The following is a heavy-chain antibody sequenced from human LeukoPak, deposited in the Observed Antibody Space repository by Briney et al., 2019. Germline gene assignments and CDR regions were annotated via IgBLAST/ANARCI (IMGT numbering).Heavy chain of an antibody. Sequence: GGSLRLSCAASGFTFSSYGMHWVRRAPGKGLEWVAVIRYDGSNKYYADSVKGRFTISRDNSKNTLYLQMNSLRAEDTAVYYCAKDLIGIAARDAPDYWGQGTLVTVSS. CDR1: GFTFSSYG. CDR2: IRYDGSNK. D-gene: IGHD6-6*01. J-gene: IGHJ4*02. V-gene: IGHV3-30*02. CDR3: AKDLIGIAARDAPDY.